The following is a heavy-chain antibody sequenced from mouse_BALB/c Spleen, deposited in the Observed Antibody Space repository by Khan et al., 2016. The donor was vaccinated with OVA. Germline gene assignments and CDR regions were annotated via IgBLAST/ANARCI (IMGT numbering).Heavy chain of an antibody. CDR1: GYTFTKYG. Sequence: QIPLVQSGTELKKPGETVKISCKASGYTFTKYGMNWVKQAPGKGLKWMGWINTYTGEPTYANDFKGRFAFSLETSASTAYLQNNNLKNEDTATYFCARSNSYWYFDVWGAGTTVTVSS. CDR2: INTYTGEP. J-gene: IGHJ1*01. CDR3: ARSNSYWYFDV. V-gene: IGHV9-3-1*01. D-gene: IGHD4-1*02.